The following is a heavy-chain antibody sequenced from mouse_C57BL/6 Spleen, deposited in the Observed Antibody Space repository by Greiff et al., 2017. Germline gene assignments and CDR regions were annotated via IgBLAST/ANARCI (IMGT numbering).Heavy chain of an antibody. CDR1: GYTFTDYY. CDR2: INPYNGGT. CDR3: ASYYGSSYYYAMDY. J-gene: IGHJ4*01. V-gene: IGHV1-19*01. D-gene: IGHD1-1*01. Sequence: VQLQQSGPVLVKPGASVKMSCKASGYTFTDYYMNWVKQSHGKSLEWIGVINPYNGGTSYNQKFKGKATLTVDKSSSTAYMELNRLTSEDSAVYYCASYYGSSYYYAMDYWGQGTSVTVSS.